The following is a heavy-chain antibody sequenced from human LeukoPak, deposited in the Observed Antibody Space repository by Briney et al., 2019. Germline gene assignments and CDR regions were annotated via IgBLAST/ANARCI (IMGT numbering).Heavy chain of an antibody. Sequence: ASVKVSCKASGGTFSSYAISWVRQAPGQGLEWMGGIIPLFGTANYAQKFQGRVTITTDESTSTAYMELSSLRSEDTAVYYCARGDYDILTGPMDVWGKGTTVTVSS. CDR1: GGTFSSYA. CDR3: ARGDYDILTGPMDV. J-gene: IGHJ6*03. D-gene: IGHD3-9*01. CDR2: IIPLFGTA. V-gene: IGHV1-69*05.